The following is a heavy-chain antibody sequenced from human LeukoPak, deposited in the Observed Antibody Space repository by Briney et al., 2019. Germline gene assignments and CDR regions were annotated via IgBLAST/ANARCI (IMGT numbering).Heavy chain of an antibody. D-gene: IGHD5-12*01. V-gene: IGHV3-23*01. J-gene: IGHJ4*02. CDR1: GFTFSSYV. CDR3: ARAASGYHY. Sequence: GGSLRLSCAVSGFTFSSYVMSWVRQAPGKGLEWVSGIIGSGDITYYADSVKGRFTISRDNSKNTLYLQMSTLRADDMGVYYCARAASGYHYSGQGTLVTVSS. CDR2: IIGSGDIT.